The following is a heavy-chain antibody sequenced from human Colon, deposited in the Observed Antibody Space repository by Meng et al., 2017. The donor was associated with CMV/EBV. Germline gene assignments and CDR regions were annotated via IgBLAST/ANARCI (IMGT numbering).Heavy chain of an antibody. J-gene: IGHJ4*02. Sequence: GESLKISCAASGFTFGNHIMHWVRQAPGKGLEWVARISYDGSDKFVDSVKGRFTISRDNSKNTLYLQMSNLRPEDTAVYYCATNPFINTDFFDYWGQGALVTVSS. V-gene: IGHV3-30*03. D-gene: IGHD5-18*01. CDR3: ATNPFINTDFFDY. CDR2: ISYDGSDK. CDR1: GFTFGNHI.